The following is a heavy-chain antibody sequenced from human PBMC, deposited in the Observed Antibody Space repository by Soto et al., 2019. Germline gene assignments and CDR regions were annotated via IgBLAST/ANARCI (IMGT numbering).Heavy chain of an antibody. Sequence: QLQLQESGPGLVKPSETLSLTCTVSGGSISSSSYYWGWIRQPPGKGLEWIGSIYYSGSTYYNPSLKSRVTISVDTSKNQFSLKLSSVTAADTAVYYCQTIAAAGSPVYRGAALDYWGQGTLVTVSS. D-gene: IGHD6-13*01. V-gene: IGHV4-39*01. CDR1: GGSISSSSYY. J-gene: IGHJ4*02. CDR2: IYYSGST. CDR3: QTIAAAGSPVYRGAALDY.